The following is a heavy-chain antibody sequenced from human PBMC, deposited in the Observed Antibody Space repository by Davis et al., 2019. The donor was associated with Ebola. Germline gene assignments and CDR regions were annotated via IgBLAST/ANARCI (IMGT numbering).Heavy chain of an antibody. Sequence: PGGSLRLSCAASGFTFSSYWMSWVRQAPGKGLEWVANIKQDGSEKYYVDSVKGRFTISRDNAKNSLYLQMNSLRAEDTAVYYCARGASDYDFWSGYYGWSGNYYMDVWGKGTTVTVSS. CDR3: ARGASDYDFWSGYYGWSGNYYMDV. J-gene: IGHJ6*03. D-gene: IGHD3-3*01. V-gene: IGHV3-7*01. CDR2: IKQDGSEK. CDR1: GFTFSSYW.